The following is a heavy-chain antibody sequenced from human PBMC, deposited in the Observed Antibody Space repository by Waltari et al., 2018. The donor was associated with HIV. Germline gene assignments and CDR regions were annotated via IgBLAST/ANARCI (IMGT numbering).Heavy chain of an antibody. CDR1: GFTFSREG. Sequence: VQLVESGGGVVQYGRSLRLSCVASGFTFSREGIHWVRQAPGKGLEWVAVIWYDGSNKYYADSVKGRFSISRDNSKNTVYLQMNSLRAEDTAEYYCARDSITVSGTFDYWGQGTLVTVSS. CDR2: IWYDGSNK. CDR3: ARDSITVSGTFDY. V-gene: IGHV3-33*01. D-gene: IGHD6-19*01. J-gene: IGHJ4*02.